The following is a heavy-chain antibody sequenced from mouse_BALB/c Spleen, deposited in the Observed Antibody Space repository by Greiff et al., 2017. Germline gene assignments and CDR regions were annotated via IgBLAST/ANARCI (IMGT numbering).Heavy chain of an antibody. Sequence: QVQLKQSGAELARPGASVKLSCKASGYTFTSYWMQWVKQRPGQGLEWIGAIYTGDGDTRYTQKFKGKATLTADKSSSTDYMQLSSLASEDSAVYYCARESMITTRGGAMDYWGQGTSVTVSS. CDR1: GYTFTSYW. CDR2: IYTGDGDT. J-gene: IGHJ4*01. CDR3: ARESMITTRGGAMDY. D-gene: IGHD2-4*01. V-gene: IGHV1-87*01.